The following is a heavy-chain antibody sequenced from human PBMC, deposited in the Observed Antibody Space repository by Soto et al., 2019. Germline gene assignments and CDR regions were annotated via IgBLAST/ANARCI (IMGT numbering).Heavy chain of an antibody. CDR1: GGLISGGGYF. CDR3: AGEGPKGYCGIER. V-gene: IGHV4-30-2*01. Sequence: SETLSLTCAVSGGLISGGGYFWTWIRQPPGKGLAWIGYMYHSGSPLYNPSLKSRATISIDLSKNPFSLNLASVTAADTAVYYCAGEGPKGYCGIERWGQGTLGTVSS. CDR2: MYHSGSP. D-gene: IGHD2-21*01. J-gene: IGHJ1*01.